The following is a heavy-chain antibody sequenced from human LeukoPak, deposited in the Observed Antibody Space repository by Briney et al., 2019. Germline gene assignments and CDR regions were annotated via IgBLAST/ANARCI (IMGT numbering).Heavy chain of an antibody. J-gene: IGHJ6*03. Sequence: SETLSLTCTVSGGSISDYYWSWIRQPPGKGLEWIGYIYTRGSTDYNPSLRRRVIISADTSKNQFSLKMTSVTAADTAVYYCARLGYYDFWSGYYYYMDVWGKGTTVTVSS. CDR3: ARLGYYDFWSGYYYYMDV. CDR1: GGSISDYY. CDR2: IYTRGST. D-gene: IGHD3-3*01. V-gene: IGHV4-4*09.